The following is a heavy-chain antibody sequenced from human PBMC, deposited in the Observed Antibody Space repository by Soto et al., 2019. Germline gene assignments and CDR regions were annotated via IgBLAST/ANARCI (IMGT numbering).Heavy chain of an antibody. Sequence: SETLSLTCAVYGGSFSGYYWSWIRQPPGKGLEWIGEINHSGSTNYNPSLKSRVTISVDTSKNQFSLKLSSVTAADTAVYYCASYYGSGSYYNWFDPWGQGTLVTVSS. CDR1: GGSFSGYY. V-gene: IGHV4-34*01. D-gene: IGHD3-10*01. J-gene: IGHJ5*02. CDR2: INHSGST. CDR3: ASYYGSGSYYNWFDP.